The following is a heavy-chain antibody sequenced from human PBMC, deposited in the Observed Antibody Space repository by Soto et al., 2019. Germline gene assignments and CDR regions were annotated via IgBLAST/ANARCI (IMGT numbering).Heavy chain of an antibody. CDR2: IYHSGST. V-gene: IGHV4-30-2*01. CDR1: GGSISSGGYS. CDR3: ARGEYYYDSSGPKFDY. D-gene: IGHD3-22*01. Sequence: LSLTCAVSGGSISSGGYSWSCIRQLPGKGLEWIGYIYHSGSTYYNPSLKSRVTISVDRSKNQFSLKLSSVTAADTAVYYCARGEYYYDSSGPKFDYWGQGTLVTVS. J-gene: IGHJ4*02.